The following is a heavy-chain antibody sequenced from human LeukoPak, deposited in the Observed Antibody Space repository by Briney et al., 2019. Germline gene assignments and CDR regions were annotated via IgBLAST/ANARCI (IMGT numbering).Heavy chain of an antibody. CDR3: ARSNGYYYYSDMDV. V-gene: IGHV3-23*01. J-gene: IGHJ6*02. CDR1: GFTFSSYV. CDR2: ISGSGGST. Sequence: GGSLRLSCAASGFTFSSYVMSWVRQAPGKGLEWVSTISGSGGSTYYADSVKGRFTISRDNSRNTLYLQMNSLRAEDTAVYYCARSNGYYYYSDMDVWGQGTTVTVSS. D-gene: IGHD2-21*01.